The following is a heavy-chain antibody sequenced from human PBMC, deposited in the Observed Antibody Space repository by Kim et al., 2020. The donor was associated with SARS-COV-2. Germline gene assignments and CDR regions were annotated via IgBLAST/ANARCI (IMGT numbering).Heavy chain of an antibody. J-gene: IGHJ4*02. V-gene: IGHV4-59*13. CDR3: ARSITATAGTNPFDY. CDR1: GGSISSYY. Sequence: SETLSLTCTVSGGSISSYYWSWIRQPPGKGLEWIGYIYYSGSTNYNPSLKSRVTISVDTSKNQFSLKLSSVTAADTAVYYCARSITATAGTNPFDYWGQGTLVTVSS. D-gene: IGHD6-13*01. CDR2: IYYSGST.